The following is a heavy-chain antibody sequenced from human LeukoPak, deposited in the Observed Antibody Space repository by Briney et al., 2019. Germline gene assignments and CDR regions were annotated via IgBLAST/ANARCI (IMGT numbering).Heavy chain of an antibody. J-gene: IGHJ4*02. CDR1: GGSLSSYY. Sequence: PSETLSLTCTVSGGSLSSYYWTWIRQPPGKGLEWIGYINYSGTNKYNPSLKSRVTISADTSKNQFSLKLSSVTAADTAVYYCARDPSSSGWPYYFDYWGQGTLVTVSS. CDR2: INYSGTN. D-gene: IGHD6-19*01. CDR3: ARDPSSSGWPYYFDY. V-gene: IGHV4-59*01.